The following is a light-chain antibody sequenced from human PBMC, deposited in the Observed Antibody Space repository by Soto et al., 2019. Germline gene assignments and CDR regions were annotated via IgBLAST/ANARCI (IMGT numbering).Light chain of an antibody. V-gene: IGLV2-14*01. CDR3: SSYTTSTTWV. J-gene: IGLJ3*02. CDR1: NSDVGGYNY. CDR2: EVS. Sequence: QSALTQPASVSGSPGQSIAISCTGTNSDVGGYNYVSWYQHHPGKAPKLMIYEVSNRPSGVSNRFSGSKSGNTASLTISALQAEDEADYYCSSYTTSTTWVFGGGTKLTVL.